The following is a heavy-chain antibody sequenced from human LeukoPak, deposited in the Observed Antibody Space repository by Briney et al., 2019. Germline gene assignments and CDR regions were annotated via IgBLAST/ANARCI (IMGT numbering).Heavy chain of an antibody. CDR3: ARQRVAAANNWFDP. CDR2: IYYSGST. V-gene: IGHV4-39*01. Sequence: SETLSLTCTVSGGSISSSSYYRGWIRQPPGKGLEWIGSIYYSGSTYYNPSLKSRVTISVDTSKNQFSLKLSSVTAADTAVYYCARQRVAAANNWFDPWGQGTLVTVSS. CDR1: GGSISSSSYY. J-gene: IGHJ5*02. D-gene: IGHD6-13*01.